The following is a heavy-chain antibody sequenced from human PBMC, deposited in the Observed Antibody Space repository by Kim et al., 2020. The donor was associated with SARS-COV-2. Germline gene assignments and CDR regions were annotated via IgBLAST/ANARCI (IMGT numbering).Heavy chain of an antibody. V-gene: IGHV4-39*01. CDR3: ARGGALWYYSS. CDR1: GCSISSSSYY. D-gene: IGHD4-4*01. J-gene: IGHJ4*02. CDR2: IYYSGST. Sequence: SETLSLTCTVSGCSISSSSYYWGWIRQPPGKGLEWIGSIYYSGSTYYNPSLKSRVTISVDTSKNQFSLKLSSVTAADTAVYYCARGGALWYYSSWGQGTL.